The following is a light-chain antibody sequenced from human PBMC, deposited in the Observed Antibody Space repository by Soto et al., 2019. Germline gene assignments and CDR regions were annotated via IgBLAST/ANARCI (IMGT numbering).Light chain of an antibody. CDR2: GAF. V-gene: IGKV3-20*01. CDR3: QQYGNSPLT. J-gene: IGKJ4*01. Sequence: EIVLTQSPGTLSLSPGERATLSCRASQSLSSSKIAWYQHKPGQAPRLLIYGAFSRAIGIPDRFSGRGSGTDFTLTISRLEPEDFAVYYCQQYGNSPLTFGGGTKVEI. CDR1: QSLSSSK.